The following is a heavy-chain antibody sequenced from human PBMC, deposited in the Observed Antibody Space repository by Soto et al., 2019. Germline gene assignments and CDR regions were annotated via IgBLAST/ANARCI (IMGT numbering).Heavy chain of an antibody. V-gene: IGHV4-31*03. J-gene: IGHJ5*02. CDR3: ARQDVLRFLEWPNWFDP. D-gene: IGHD3-3*01. Sequence: SETLSLTCTVSGGSISSGGYYWSWIRQHPGKGLEWIGYIYYSGSTYYNPSLKSRVTISVDTSKNQFSLKLSSVTAADTAVYYCARQDVLRFLEWPNWFDPWGQGTLVTVPQ. CDR2: IYYSGST. CDR1: GGSISSGGYY.